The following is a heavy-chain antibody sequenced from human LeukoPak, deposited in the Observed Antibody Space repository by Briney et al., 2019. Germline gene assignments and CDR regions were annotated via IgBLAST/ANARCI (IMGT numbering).Heavy chain of an antibody. CDR1: GFTFTNYA. V-gene: IGHV3-30*02. D-gene: IGHD3-22*01. Sequence: GGSLRLSCAASGFTFTNYAMSWVRQAPGKGLEWVAFIRYDGSNKYYADSVKGRFTISRDNSKNTLYLQMNSLRAEDTAVYYCAKDHYDSSGYYYRLDAFDIWGQGTMVTVSS. J-gene: IGHJ3*02. CDR2: IRYDGSNK. CDR3: AKDHYDSSGYYYRLDAFDI.